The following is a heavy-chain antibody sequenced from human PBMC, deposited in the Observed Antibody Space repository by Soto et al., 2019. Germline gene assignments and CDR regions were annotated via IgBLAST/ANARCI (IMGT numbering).Heavy chain of an antibody. CDR3: ARDSRDGYNYHFDY. J-gene: IGHJ4*02. D-gene: IGHD5-12*01. CDR2: INSDGSST. Sequence: EVQLVESGGGLVQPGGSLRLSCAASGFTFSSYWMHWVRQVPGKGLVWVSRINSDGSSTSYADSVKGRFTISRDNAKNTLYLQMNSLRAEDTAVYYCARDSRDGYNYHFDYWGQGTLVTVSS. V-gene: IGHV3-74*01. CDR1: GFTFSSYW.